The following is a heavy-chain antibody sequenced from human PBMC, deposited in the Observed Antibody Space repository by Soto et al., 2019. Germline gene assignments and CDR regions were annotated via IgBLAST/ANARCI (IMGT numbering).Heavy chain of an antibody. D-gene: IGHD1-26*01. Sequence: QVQLQESGPGLVKPSQTLSLTCTVSGGSISSGGYYWSWIRQHPGKGLEWMGYIYYSGSTYYNPSVKSXVXXXVXXSKSLFSLKLSSVTAAWTAVYCCARDEGGTTAIGGWGQGTLVTVSS. CDR1: GGSISSGGYY. V-gene: IGHV4-31*03. J-gene: IGHJ4*02. CDR3: ARDEGGTTAIGG. CDR2: IYYSGST.